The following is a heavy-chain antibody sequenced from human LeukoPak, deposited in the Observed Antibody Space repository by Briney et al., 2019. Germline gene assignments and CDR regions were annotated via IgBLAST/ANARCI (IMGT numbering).Heavy chain of an antibody. CDR3: AGGTGWLIDS. D-gene: IGHD3-9*01. V-gene: IGHV3-13*01. J-gene: IGHJ4*02. Sequence: GGSLRLSCAASGFTFSSYDMHWVRQATGKGLEWVSSIGTAADTYYSGSVKGRFTISRENAKNSFYLQMNSLRAGDTALYYCAGGTGWLIDSWGQGTLVTVSS. CDR1: GFTFSSYD. CDR2: IGTAADT.